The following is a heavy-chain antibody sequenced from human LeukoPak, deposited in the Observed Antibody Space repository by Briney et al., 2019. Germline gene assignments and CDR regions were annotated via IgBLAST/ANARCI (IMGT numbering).Heavy chain of an antibody. D-gene: IGHD3-22*01. Sequence: PGGSLRLSCAASGFTFSSYAMSWVRQAPGKGLEWVSGISGSGAGTYYADSVKDRFTISRDNSKNTLYLQMSRLRAEDTAVYYCAKDRPNYHESNGHYYRPNGDYWGQGTLVTVSS. V-gene: IGHV3-23*01. CDR1: GFTFSSYA. J-gene: IGHJ4*02. CDR3: AKDRPNYHESNGHYYRPNGDY. CDR2: ISGSGAGT.